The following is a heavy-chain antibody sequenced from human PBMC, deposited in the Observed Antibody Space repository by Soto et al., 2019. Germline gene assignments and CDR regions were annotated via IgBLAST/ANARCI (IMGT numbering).Heavy chain of an antibody. J-gene: IGHJ4*02. D-gene: IGHD2-15*01. CDR3: ARESEDLTSNFDY. CDR1: GFTFTRYS. V-gene: IGHV3-21*06. Sequence: PRLSCATSGFTFTRYSMNWVRQAPGKGLEWVSSISSTTNYIYYGDSMKGRFTISRDNAKDSLYLEMNSLRAEDTAVYYCARESEDLTSNFDYWGQGTLVTVSS. CDR2: ISSTTNYI.